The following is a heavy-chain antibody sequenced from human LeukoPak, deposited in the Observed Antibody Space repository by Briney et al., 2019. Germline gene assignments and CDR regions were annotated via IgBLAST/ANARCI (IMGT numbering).Heavy chain of an antibody. CDR2: IKQDGSEK. CDR1: GSTFSNYG. CDR3: ARGKKNYAEFDY. J-gene: IGHJ4*02. Sequence: GGSLRLSCAASGSTFSNYGMHWVRQAPGKGLKWVANIKQDGSEKYYVDSVKGRFTISRDNAKNSLYLQMNSLRAEDTAVYYCARGKKNYAEFDYWGQGTLVTVSS. V-gene: IGHV3-7*01. D-gene: IGHD1-7*01.